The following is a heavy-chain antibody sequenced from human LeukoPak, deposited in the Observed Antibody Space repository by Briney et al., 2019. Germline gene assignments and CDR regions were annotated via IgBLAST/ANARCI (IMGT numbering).Heavy chain of an antibody. CDR1: GFTLSDYY. CDR2: ISGRSSYT. CDR3: ARLAYCGGDCFYWVDY. Sequence: PGGSLRLSCAASGFTLSDYYMSWIRQAPGKGLEWASYISGRSSYTNYADSVNGRFTISRDNAKNSLNLQMNSLRAEDTAVYYCARLAYCGGDCFYWVDYWGQGTLVTVSS. V-gene: IGHV3-11*03. J-gene: IGHJ4*02. D-gene: IGHD2-21*02.